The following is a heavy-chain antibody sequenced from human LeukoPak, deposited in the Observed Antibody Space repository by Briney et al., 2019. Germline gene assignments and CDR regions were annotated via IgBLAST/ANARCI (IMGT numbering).Heavy chain of an antibody. D-gene: IGHD3-22*01. J-gene: IGHJ4*02. CDR2: IYHSGST. CDR1: GGSISSGGYS. Sequence: PSETLSLTCAVSGGSISSGGYSWSWIRQPPGKGLEWIGYIYHSGSTYYNPSLKSRVTISVDRSKNQFSLKLSSVTAADTAVYYCARAGLLATLNYFDYWGQGTLVTVSS. CDR3: ARAGLLATLNYFDY. V-gene: IGHV4-30-2*01.